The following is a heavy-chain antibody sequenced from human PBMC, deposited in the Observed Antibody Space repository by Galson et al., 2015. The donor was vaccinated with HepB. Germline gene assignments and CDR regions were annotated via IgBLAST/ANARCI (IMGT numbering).Heavy chain of an antibody. CDR1: NYSITGHHY. J-gene: IGHJ4*02. V-gene: IGHV4-38-2*02. D-gene: IGHD4-11*01. Sequence: SETLSLTCTVSNYSITGHHYWGWIRQPPGRGLEWIGSFYYSGSTYYSPSLKSRVTISVDTSKNQFSLKLSSVTAADTAVYYCARSCDFSNACYWGQGTLVTVSS. CDR2: FYYSGST. CDR3: ARSCDFSNACY.